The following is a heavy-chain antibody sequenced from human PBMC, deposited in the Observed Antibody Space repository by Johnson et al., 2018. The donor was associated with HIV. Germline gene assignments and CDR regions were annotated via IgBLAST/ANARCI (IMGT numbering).Heavy chain of an antibody. CDR2: ISSSGGTT. J-gene: IGHJ3*02. CDR1: GFKFDDNY. D-gene: IGHD6-13*01. CDR3: ARAPYSSSWYRDAFDI. V-gene: IGHV3-11*04. Sequence: QMQLVESGGALVKPGGSLRLSCAASGFKFDDNYMAWIRQSPGKGLEWVSYISSSGGTTHNADSVQGRFALSRNNADNSLYLQMNSLRAEDTAVYYCARAPYSSSWYRDAFDIWGQGTMVTVSS.